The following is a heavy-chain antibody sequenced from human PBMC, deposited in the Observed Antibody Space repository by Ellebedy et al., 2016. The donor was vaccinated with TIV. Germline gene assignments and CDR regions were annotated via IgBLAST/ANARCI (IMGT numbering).Heavy chain of an antibody. V-gene: IGHV1-18*01. CDR1: GYTFTSYA. D-gene: IGHD2-15*01. CDR3: ASINGLGYCSGGSCYGGWFDP. CDR2: ISAYNGNT. J-gene: IGHJ5*02. Sequence: AASVKVSCKASGYTFTSYAMHWVRQAPGQRLEWMGWISAYNGNTNYAQKLQGRVTMTTDTSTSTAYMELRSLRSDDTAVYYCASINGLGYCSGGSCYGGWFDPWGQGTLVTVSS.